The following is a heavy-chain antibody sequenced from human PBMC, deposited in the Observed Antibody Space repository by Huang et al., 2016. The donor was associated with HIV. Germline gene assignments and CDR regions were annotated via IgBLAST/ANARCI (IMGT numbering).Heavy chain of an antibody. D-gene: IGHD2-2*01. Sequence: QVQLQESGPGLVKPSETLSLTCIVSGASINSRRYYWGWIRQPPGRGLEWLGSMSYSGSTYYNPSLKSRVTMSVDTPKNEFSLKLRSVTPADTAVYYCARHAGSSRRYYFDFWGRGTLVTVSS. CDR2: MSYSGST. CDR1: GASINSRRYY. CDR3: ARHAGSSRRYYFDF. V-gene: IGHV4-39*01. J-gene: IGHJ4*02.